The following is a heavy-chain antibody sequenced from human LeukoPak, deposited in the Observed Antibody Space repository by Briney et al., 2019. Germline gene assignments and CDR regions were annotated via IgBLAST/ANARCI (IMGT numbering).Heavy chain of an antibody. J-gene: IGHJ4*02. CDR1: GYTFTSYA. Sequence: ASVNVSCKASGYTFTSYAMHWVRQAPGQRLEWMGWINAGNGNTKYSQKFQGRVTITRDTSASTAYMELSSLRSEDTAVYYCARAYGDYFDYFDYWGQGTLVTVSS. CDR2: INAGNGNT. D-gene: IGHD4-17*01. V-gene: IGHV1-3*01. CDR3: ARAYGDYFDYFDY.